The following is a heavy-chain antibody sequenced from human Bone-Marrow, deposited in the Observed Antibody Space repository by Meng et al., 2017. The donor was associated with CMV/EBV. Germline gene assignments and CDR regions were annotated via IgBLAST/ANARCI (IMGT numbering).Heavy chain of an antibody. CDR1: GFTFINYA. CDR2: IRYDGSNK. Sequence: GGSLRLSCAASGFTFINYAMHWVRQAPGKGLEWVAFIRYDGSNKYYADSVKGRFTISRDNSKNTLYLQMNSLRAEDTAVYYCAKEIRYYYGSGSYYSWGQGTLVTVPS. J-gene: IGHJ1*01. CDR3: AKEIRYYYGSGSYYS. D-gene: IGHD3-10*01. V-gene: IGHV3-30*02.